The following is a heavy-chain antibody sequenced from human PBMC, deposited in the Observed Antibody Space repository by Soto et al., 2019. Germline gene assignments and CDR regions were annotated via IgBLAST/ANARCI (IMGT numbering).Heavy chain of an antibody. Sequence: SETLSLTCTGSGGSVSSGSYYWSWIRQPPGKGLEWIGYIYYSGSTNYNPSLKSRVTISVDTSKNQFSLKLSSVTAADTAVYYCARELLEDYDILTGYRGWFDPWGQGTLVTVSS. CDR3: ARELLEDYDILTGYRGWFDP. CDR1: GGSVSSGSYY. CDR2: IYYSGST. V-gene: IGHV4-61*01. D-gene: IGHD3-9*01. J-gene: IGHJ5*02.